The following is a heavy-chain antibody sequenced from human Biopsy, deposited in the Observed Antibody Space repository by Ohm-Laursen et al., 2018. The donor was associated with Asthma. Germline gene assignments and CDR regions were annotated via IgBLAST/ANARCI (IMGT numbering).Heavy chain of an antibody. J-gene: IGHJ6*02. Sequence: SQTLSLTCTVSGGSINNFYWSWIRQPPGKGLESIGHVYYSGSTNYNPSLKSRVTISIDASKNQFSLKLTSVTAADTAVYFCARVASYGDLYFGIDVWGPGTTVSVS. CDR3: ARVASYGDLYFGIDV. CDR2: VYYSGST. V-gene: IGHV4-59*08. CDR1: GGSINNFY. D-gene: IGHD4-17*01.